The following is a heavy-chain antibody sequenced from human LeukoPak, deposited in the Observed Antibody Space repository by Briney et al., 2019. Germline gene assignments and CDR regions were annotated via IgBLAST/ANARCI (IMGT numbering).Heavy chain of an antibody. V-gene: IGHV3-73*01. D-gene: IGHD2-2*01. Sequence: GGSLRLSCAASGFTFSGSAMHWVRQASGKGLEWVGRIRSKANSYATAYAASVKGRFTISRDDSKNTAYLQMNSLKTEDTAVYYCTRVPAAMADYYYYYYMDVWGKGTTVTVYS. CDR2: IRSKANSYAT. J-gene: IGHJ6*03. CDR1: GFTFSGSA. CDR3: TRVPAAMADYYYYYYMDV.